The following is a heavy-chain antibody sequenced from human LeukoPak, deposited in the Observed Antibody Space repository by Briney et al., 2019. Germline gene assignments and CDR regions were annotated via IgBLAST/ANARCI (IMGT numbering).Heavy chain of an antibody. CDR1: GFTFNRFG. D-gene: IGHD2-8*02. Sequence: PGGSLRLSCVASGFTFNRFGMNWVRQAPGKGLEWVSYISSSGSTIYYADSVKGRFTISRDNAKNSLSLQMHSLRAEDTAVYYCARDPGYWAVYYFDYWGQGTLVTVSS. J-gene: IGHJ4*02. CDR2: ISSSGSTI. CDR3: ARDPGYWAVYYFDY. V-gene: IGHV3-48*04.